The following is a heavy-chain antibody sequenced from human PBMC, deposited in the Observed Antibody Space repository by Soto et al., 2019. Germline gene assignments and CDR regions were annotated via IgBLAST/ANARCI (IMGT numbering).Heavy chain of an antibody. Sequence: GGSLRLSCAASGFTFSSYAMSWVRQAPGKGLEWVSAISGSGGSTYYADSVRGRFTISRDNSKNTLYLQMNSLRAEDTAVYYCAKEKDIVVVVAATYYDYWGQGTLVTVSS. D-gene: IGHD2-15*01. CDR2: ISGSGGST. J-gene: IGHJ4*02. CDR1: GFTFSSYA. V-gene: IGHV3-23*01. CDR3: AKEKDIVVVVAATYYDY.